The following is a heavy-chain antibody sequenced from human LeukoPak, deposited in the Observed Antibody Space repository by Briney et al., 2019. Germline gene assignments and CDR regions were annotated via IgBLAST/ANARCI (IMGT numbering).Heavy chain of an antibody. CDR3: ARVWGRYSSSPWHFDY. CDR2: IYYSGST. Sequence: SETLSLTCTVSGGSISSYYWSWIRQPPGKGLEWIGYIYYSGSTNYNPSLKSRVTISVDTSKNQFSLKLSSVTAADTAVYYCARVWGRYSSSPWHFDYWGQGTLVTVSS. V-gene: IGHV4-59*01. D-gene: IGHD6-13*01. J-gene: IGHJ4*02. CDR1: GGSISSYY.